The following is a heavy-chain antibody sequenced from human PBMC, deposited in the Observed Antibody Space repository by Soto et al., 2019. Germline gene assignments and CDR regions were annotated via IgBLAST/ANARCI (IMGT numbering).Heavy chain of an antibody. V-gene: IGHV3-30*03. CDR2: ISYDGSNK. CDR3: ATEKGYCSSTRCRRDEKYFDY. J-gene: IGHJ4*02. Sequence: GGSLRLSCAASGFTFSSYGMHWVRQAPGKGLEWVAVISYDGSNKYYADSVKGRFTISRDNSKNTLYLQMNSLRAEDTAVYYCATEKGYCSSTRCRRDEKYFDYWGQGTLVTVSS. CDR1: GFTFSSYG. D-gene: IGHD2-2*01.